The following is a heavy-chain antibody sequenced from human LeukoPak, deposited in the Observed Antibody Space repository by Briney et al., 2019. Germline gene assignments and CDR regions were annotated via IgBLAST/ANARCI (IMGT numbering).Heavy chain of an antibody. D-gene: IGHD5-24*01. Sequence: PGGSLRLSCAASGLTFSSYRMHWVRQAPGKGLVWVSHINTDESSTSYADSVKGRFTISRDNAKNTLYLQMNSLRAEDTAVYYCGPGWPAPQLRGQGTLVTVSS. CDR1: GLTFSSYR. J-gene: IGHJ4*02. V-gene: IGHV3-74*01. CDR2: INTDESST. CDR3: GPGWPAPQL.